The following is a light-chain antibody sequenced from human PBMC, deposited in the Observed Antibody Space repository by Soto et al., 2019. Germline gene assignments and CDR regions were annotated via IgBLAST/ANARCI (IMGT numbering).Light chain of an antibody. CDR1: SSDVGSYNY. Sequence: QSALTQPASVSGSPGQSITISCTGTSSDVGSYNYVSWYQQHPVKAPKLMIYEVSDRPSGISSRFSGSKSVNTASLTISGLQTEDEADYYCSSYTSSSTLFGTGTKLTVL. V-gene: IGLV2-14*01. CDR2: EVS. J-gene: IGLJ1*01. CDR3: SSYTSSSTL.